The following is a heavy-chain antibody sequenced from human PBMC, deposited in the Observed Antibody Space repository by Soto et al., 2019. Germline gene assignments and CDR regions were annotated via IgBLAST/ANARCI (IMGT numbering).Heavy chain of an antibody. J-gene: IGHJ6*02. CDR2: IYPGDSDT. CDR3: ARRGRDYSSFSPYGMDV. D-gene: IGHD4-4*01. V-gene: IGHV5-51*01. CDR1: GYSLTSYW. Sequence: GESLKIPCKGSGYSLTSYWIGWVRQMPGKGLEWVGIIYPGDSDTRHSPSFHGKVTTSAHKSISTAYLQSRSIKASDTAMYYCARRGRDYSSFSPYGMDVWGQGTTVTVSS.